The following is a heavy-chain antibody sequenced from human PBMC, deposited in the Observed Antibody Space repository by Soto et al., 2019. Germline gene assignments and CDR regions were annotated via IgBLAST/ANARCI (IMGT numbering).Heavy chain of an antibody. CDR3: ARHALVPAAMRPHPIDY. Sequence: SETLSLTCTVSGGSISSSSYYWGWIRQPPGKGLEWIGSIYYSGSTYYNPSLKSRVTISVDTSKNQFSLKLSSVTAADTAVYYCARHALVPAAMRPHPIDYWGQGTLVTVSS. V-gene: IGHV4-39*01. CDR2: IYYSGST. J-gene: IGHJ4*02. D-gene: IGHD2-2*01. CDR1: GGSISSSSYY.